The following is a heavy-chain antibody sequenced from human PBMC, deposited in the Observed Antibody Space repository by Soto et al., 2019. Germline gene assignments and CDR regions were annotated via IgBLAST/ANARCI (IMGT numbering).Heavy chain of an antibody. J-gene: IGHJ6*02. V-gene: IGHV4-39*01. D-gene: IGHD6-19*01. CDR1: GGSISSSGYY. CDR3: ARSGWDYGMDV. Sequence: QLQLQESGPGLVQPSETLSLICTVSGGSISSSGYYWGWVRQPPLKGLEWIGSIYYAGSTYYNPSLKSRVTITVDTYKNQFYLKLRSVTAADTAVEYCARSGWDYGMDVWGQGTTVTVSS. CDR2: IYYAGST.